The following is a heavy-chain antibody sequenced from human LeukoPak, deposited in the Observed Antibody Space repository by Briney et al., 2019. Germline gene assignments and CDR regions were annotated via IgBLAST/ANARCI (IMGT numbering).Heavy chain of an antibody. Sequence: GRSLRLSCAASGFTFSSYAVHWLRQAPGKGLEWVAVISYDGSNKYYPDSVNGRCTISRENSQNMLYLQMNSLRAEDTAVYYCARDLRSSDYGDYYWFDPWVQGTLVTVSS. J-gene: IGHJ5*02. CDR2: ISYDGSNK. CDR3: ARDLRSSDYGDYYWFDP. V-gene: IGHV3-30*16. D-gene: IGHD4-17*01. CDR1: GFTFSSYA.